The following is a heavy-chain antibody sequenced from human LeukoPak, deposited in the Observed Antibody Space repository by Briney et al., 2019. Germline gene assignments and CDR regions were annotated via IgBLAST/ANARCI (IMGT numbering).Heavy chain of an antibody. D-gene: IGHD2-2*03. CDR2: IYTSGST. J-gene: IGHJ3*02. CDR1: GGSISSGSYY. V-gene: IGHV4-61*02. CDR3: ARDGYCSSTSCYDAFDI. Sequence: SQTLSLTCTVSGGSISSGSYYWSWIRQPAGKGLEWIGRIYTSGSTDYNPSLKSRLTISVDTSKNQFSLKLSFVTAADTAVYYCARDGYCSSTSCYDAFDIWGQGTMVTVSS.